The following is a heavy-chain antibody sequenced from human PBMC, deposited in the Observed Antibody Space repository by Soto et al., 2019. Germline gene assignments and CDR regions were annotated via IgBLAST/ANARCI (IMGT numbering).Heavy chain of an antibody. J-gene: IGHJ4*02. CDR3: AKSYYSVSGNSDY. CDR2: ISGGGGSS. CDR1: GFTFSSYA. V-gene: IGHV3-23*01. D-gene: IGHD3-10*01. Sequence: GGSLRLSCAASGFTFSSYAMGWVRQAPGKGLECISCISGGGGSSYYADSVKGRFTISRDSSKNTLYLQMNSLSAEDTAIYYCAKSYYSVSGNSDYWGQGALVTVSS.